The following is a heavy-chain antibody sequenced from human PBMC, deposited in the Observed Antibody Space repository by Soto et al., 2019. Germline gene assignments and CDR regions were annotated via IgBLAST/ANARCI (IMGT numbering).Heavy chain of an antibody. Sequence: GGSLRLSCAASGFTFSSYGMHWVRQAPGKGLEWVAVISYDGSNKYYADSVKGRFTISRDNSKNTLYLQMNSLRAEDTAVYYCAKEASPYSEASDWFDPWGQGTLVTVSS. CDR3: AKEASPYSEASDWFDP. CDR2: ISYDGSNK. V-gene: IGHV3-30*18. J-gene: IGHJ5*02. CDR1: GFTFSSYG. D-gene: IGHD1-26*01.